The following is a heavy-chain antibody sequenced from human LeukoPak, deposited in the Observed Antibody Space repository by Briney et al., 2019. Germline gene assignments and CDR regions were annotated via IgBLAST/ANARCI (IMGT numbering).Heavy chain of an antibody. J-gene: IGHJ4*02. D-gene: IGHD3-10*01. CDR2: IYDSEST. V-gene: IGHV4-4*02. CDR1: GGSISSSNW. CDR3: ARGTRGAKIDY. Sequence: SETLSLTCAVSGGSISSSNWWSWVRQPPGKGLEWIGEIYDSESTNYNPSLKSRVTISVDTSKNQFSLKPSSVTAADTAVYYCARGTRGAKIDYWGQGTLVTVSS.